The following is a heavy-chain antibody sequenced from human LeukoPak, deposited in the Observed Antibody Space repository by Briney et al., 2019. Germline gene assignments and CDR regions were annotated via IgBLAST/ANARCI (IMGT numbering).Heavy chain of an antibody. CDR2: IYSSVST. CDR3: VRQGYCSSTSCYAVDWFDP. V-gene: IGHV4-39*01. Sequence: SETLSLTCTVSGGSISSNAYYWAWIRQPPGKGLEWIGSIYSSVSTYYNPSLKSRVTISVDTSKNQFSLRLSSVTAADTALYYCVRQGYCSSTSCYAVDWFDPWGQGTLVTVSS. CDR1: GGSISSNAYY. J-gene: IGHJ5*02. D-gene: IGHD2-2*01.